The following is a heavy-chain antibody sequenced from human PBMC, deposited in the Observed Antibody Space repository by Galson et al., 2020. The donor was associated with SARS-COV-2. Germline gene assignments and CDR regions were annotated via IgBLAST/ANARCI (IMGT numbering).Heavy chain of an antibody. Sequence: GGSLRLSCAASGFTFSSYGMHWVRLAPGKGLEWVAVISYDGSNKYYADSVKGRFTISRDNSKNTLYLQMNSLRAEDTAVYYCGGSLLWFGELLYWGQGTLVTVSS. V-gene: IGHV3-30*03. D-gene: IGHD3-10*01. J-gene: IGHJ4*02. CDR2: ISYDGSNK. CDR1: GFTFSSYG. CDR3: GGSLLWFGELLY.